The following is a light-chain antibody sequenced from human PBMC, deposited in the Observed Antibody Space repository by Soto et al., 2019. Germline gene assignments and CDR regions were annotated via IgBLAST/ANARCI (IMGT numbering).Light chain of an antibody. V-gene: IGKV3-11*02. CDR1: QDVSIF. J-gene: IGKJ2*01. CDR3: QQYYSPPYT. Sequence: EILLAQSPATLSLSPGERATLSCKASQDVSIFLAWYQQKPGQAPRLLIHDASNRATGVPARFSGSGSGRDFTLTITSLQAEDVAVYYCQQYYSPPYTFGQGTKLEIK. CDR2: DAS.